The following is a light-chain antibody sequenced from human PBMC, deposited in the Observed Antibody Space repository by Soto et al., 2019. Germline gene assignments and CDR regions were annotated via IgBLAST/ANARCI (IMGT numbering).Light chain of an antibody. J-gene: IGKJ1*01. Sequence: EIVLTQSPGSVSLSPGERVTLSCRASQSVSGAFFAWYQQTPGQPPRLLISGASNRATGIPDRFSGSGSGTDFTLTISRLEPEDFAVYYCQQYDSSVTFGQGTKVEIK. V-gene: IGKV3-20*01. CDR2: GAS. CDR3: QQYDSSVT. CDR1: QSVSGAF.